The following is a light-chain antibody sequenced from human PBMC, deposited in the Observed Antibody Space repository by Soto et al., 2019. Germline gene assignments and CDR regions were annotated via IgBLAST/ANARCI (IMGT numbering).Light chain of an antibody. Sequence: QSALTQPASVSGSPGQSIAISCTGTSGDVGAYDSVSWYQHHPDKAPKLMIYEVSNRPSGVSDRFSGSKSVYTATLTISGLQAEDEADYYCASHTTSDTRVFGTGTKLTVL. J-gene: IGLJ1*01. CDR1: SGDVGAYDS. CDR2: EVS. CDR3: ASHTTSDTRV. V-gene: IGLV2-14*01.